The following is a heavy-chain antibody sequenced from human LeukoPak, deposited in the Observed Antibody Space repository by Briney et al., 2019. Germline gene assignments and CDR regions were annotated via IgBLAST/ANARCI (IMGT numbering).Heavy chain of an antibody. D-gene: IGHD6-19*01. CDR3: ASRPRSGYSIDY. Sequence: ASVKVSCKASGYTFTSYDINWVRQATGQGLEWMEWMNPNSGNTGYAQKFQGRVTMTRNTSISTAYMELSSLRSEDTAVYYCASRPRSGYSIDYWGQGTLVTVSS. V-gene: IGHV1-8*01. J-gene: IGHJ4*02. CDR2: MNPNSGNT. CDR1: GYTFTSYD.